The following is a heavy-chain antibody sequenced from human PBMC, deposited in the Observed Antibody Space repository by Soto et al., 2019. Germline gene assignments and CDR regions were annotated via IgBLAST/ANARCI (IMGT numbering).Heavy chain of an antibody. J-gene: IGHJ4*02. Sequence: QVQLVQSGAEVKKPGSSVKVSCKASGGTFSSYAISWVRQAPGQGLEWMGGIIPIFATANYAQKFQGRVTIPAAKPTSTPNMERSTLRSEHPAVYYCARDGRAPCSGGSCSPYSFDSGGQGPLVTVSS. CDR3: ARDGRAPCSGGSCSPYSFDS. V-gene: IGHV1-69*14. D-gene: IGHD2-15*01. CDR2: IIPIFATA. CDR1: GGTFSSYA.